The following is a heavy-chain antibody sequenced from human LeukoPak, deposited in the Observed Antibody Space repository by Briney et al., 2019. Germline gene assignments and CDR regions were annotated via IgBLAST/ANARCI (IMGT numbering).Heavy chain of an antibody. CDR3: AGAYCGGDCYSGVAFDI. D-gene: IGHD2-21*02. V-gene: IGHV3-21*01. J-gene: IGHJ3*02. CDR1: GFPFSSYS. Sequence: GGSLRLSCAAPGFPFSSYSMNWVRQAPGKGLEWVSYISSSSTFIFYADSVKGRFTISRDNAKNSLYLQVNSLRAEDTAVYYCAGAYCGGDCYSGVAFDIWGQGTMVTVSS. CDR2: ISSSSTFI.